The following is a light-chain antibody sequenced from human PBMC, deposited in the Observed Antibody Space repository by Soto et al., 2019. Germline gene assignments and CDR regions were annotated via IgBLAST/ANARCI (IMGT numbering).Light chain of an antibody. J-gene: IGLJ3*02. CDR1: SGHSRYT. Sequence: QSVLTQSPSASASLGASVKLTCTLSSGHSRYTIAWHQQQPGKGPRSLMILDSDGSHIKGDGIPDRFSGSSSGAERYLIISSLQSEDEADYYCQTWGTGIRVFGGGTKLTVL. CDR2: LDSDGSH. CDR3: QTWGTGIRV. V-gene: IGLV4-69*01.